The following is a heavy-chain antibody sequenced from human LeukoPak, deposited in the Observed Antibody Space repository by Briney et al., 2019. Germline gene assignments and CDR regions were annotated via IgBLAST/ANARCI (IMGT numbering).Heavy chain of an antibody. CDR3: ARAMGNYYAMDV. D-gene: IGHD1-26*01. Sequence: GASVKVSCKASGYGFTAYYIHWVRQAPGQGPEWMGWFSPNSGGPKYAQKFQGRVTMTGDTSVTTAYMELIRLTSDDTAVYYCARAMGNYYAMDVWGKGTTVTVSS. CDR2: FSPNSGGP. V-gene: IGHV1-2*02. J-gene: IGHJ6*04. CDR1: GYGFTAYY.